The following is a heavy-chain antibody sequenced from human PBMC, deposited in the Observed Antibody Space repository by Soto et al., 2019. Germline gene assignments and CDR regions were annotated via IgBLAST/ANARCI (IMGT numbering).Heavy chain of an antibody. J-gene: IGHJ4*02. Sequence: GASVKVSCKASGGTFSSYAISWVRQAPGQGLEWMGGIIPIFGTANYAQKFQGRVTITADESTSTAYMELSSLRSEDTAVYYCARDEDGSGWTGGMGYWGQGTLVTVSS. CDR2: IIPIFGTA. CDR1: GGTFSSYA. V-gene: IGHV1-69*13. D-gene: IGHD6-19*01. CDR3: ARDEDGSGWTGGMGY.